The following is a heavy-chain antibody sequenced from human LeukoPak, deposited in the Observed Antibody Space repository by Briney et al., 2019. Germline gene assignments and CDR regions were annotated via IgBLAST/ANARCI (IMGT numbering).Heavy chain of an antibody. CDR3: ARYRVITNDYFDS. D-gene: IGHD3-16*01. J-gene: IGHJ4*02. CDR2: ISNSGNTI. V-gene: IGHV3-11*01. Sequence: GGALRLSCAASGFTFGDYYMAWLRQAPGKGVGWVSYISNSGNTIKEADSVKGRFTISRDNAQNSLFLKMKSLRAEDTAVYYCARYRVITNDYFDSWGQGTLVTVSS. CDR1: GFTFGDYY.